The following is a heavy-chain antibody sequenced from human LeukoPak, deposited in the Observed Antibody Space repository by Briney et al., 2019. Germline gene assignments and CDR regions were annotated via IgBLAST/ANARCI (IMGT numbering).Heavy chain of an antibody. J-gene: IGHJ5*02. D-gene: IGHD5-12*01. CDR1: GGSFSGYY. V-gene: IGHV4-34*01. Sequence: PSETLSLTCAVYGGSFSGYYWSWIRQPPGKGLEWIGEINHSGSTNYNPSLKSRVTISVDTSKNQFSLKLSSVTAADTAVYYCASHIGAWGQGTLVTVSS. CDR2: INHSGST. CDR3: ASHIGA.